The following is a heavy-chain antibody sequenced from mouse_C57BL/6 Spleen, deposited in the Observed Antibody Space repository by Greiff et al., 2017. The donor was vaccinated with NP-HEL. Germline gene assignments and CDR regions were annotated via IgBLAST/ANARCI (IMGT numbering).Heavy chain of an antibody. CDR3: ARGDYYGSSLAY. V-gene: IGHV5-17*01. J-gene: IGHJ3*01. CDR2: ISSGSSTI. CDR1: GFTFSDSG. Sequence: EVQLVESGGGLVKPGGSLKLSCAASGFTFSDSGMHWVRQAPEKGLEWVAYISSGSSTIYYADTVKGRFTISRDNAKNTLFLQMTSLRSEDTAMYYCARGDYYGSSLAYWGQGTLVTVSA. D-gene: IGHD1-1*01.